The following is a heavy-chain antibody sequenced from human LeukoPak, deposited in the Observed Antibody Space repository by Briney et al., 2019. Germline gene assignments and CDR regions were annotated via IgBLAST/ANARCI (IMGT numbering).Heavy chain of an antibody. CDR3: ARGYEYDILYYYYYMDV. D-gene: IGHD3-9*01. J-gene: IGHJ6*03. V-gene: IGHV3-30*02. CDR1: RFTFSSYG. CDR2: IQYDGSNQ. Sequence: GGSLRLSCAASRFTFSSYGMHWVRQAPGKGLEWVAYIQYDGSNQQYADSVKGRFSISRDSSKNILYLQMNSLRAEDTAVYYCARGYEYDILYYYYYMDVWGKGTTVTVSS.